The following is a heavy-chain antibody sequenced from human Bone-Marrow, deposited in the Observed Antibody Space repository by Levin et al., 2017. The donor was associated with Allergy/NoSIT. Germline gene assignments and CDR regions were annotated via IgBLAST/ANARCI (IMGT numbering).Heavy chain of an antibody. V-gene: IGHV3-15*01. CDR2: IKSKTDGGTT. CDR3: TTVFGLYCSSTSCSDY. J-gene: IGHJ4*02. CDR1: GFTFSNAW. D-gene: IGHD2-2*01. Sequence: GESLKISCAASGFTFSNAWMSWVRQAPGKGLEWVGRIKSKTDGGTTDYAAPVKGRFTISRDDSKNTLYLQMNSLKTEDTAVYYCTTVFGLYCSSTSCSDYWGQGTLVTVSS.